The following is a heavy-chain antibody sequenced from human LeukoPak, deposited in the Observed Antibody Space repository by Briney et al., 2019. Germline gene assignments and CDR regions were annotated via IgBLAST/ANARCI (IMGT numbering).Heavy chain of an antibody. V-gene: IGHV4-59*01. CDR3: ARMGAIAGASANADF. J-gene: IGHJ4*02. CDR2: IYNTGEIT. D-gene: IGHD4/OR15-4a*01. CDR1: GGSISSYY. Sequence: PSETLSLTCTVSGGSISSYYWSWIRQPPGKGLEWIGYIYNTGEITDYSPSLKSRVTISVDTSKNQFSLRLNSVTTADTAVYYCARMGAIAGASANADFWGQGTLVTVSS.